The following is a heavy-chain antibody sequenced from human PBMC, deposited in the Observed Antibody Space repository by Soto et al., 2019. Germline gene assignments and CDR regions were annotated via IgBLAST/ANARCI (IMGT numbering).Heavy chain of an antibody. CDR2: ISTI. Sequence: EVQLVESGGGLVKPGGSLRLSCAASGFTFSSYSMNCVRQAPGKGLEWVSSISTIYYADSVKGRFTISRDNAKNSLYLQMNSLRAEDTAVYYFARDGGSYYFDYWGQGTLVTVSS. D-gene: IGHD1-26*01. CDR3: ARDGGSYYFDY. CDR1: GFTFSSYS. V-gene: IGHV3-21*01. J-gene: IGHJ4*02.